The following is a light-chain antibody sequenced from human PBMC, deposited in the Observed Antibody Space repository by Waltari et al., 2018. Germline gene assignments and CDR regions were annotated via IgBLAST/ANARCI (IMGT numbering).Light chain of an antibody. V-gene: IGKV3-11*01. CDR1: QTVDTD. J-gene: IGKJ4*01. CDR2: DAS. CDR3: QQHSSWPLT. Sequence: EIVLTQSPAALSLSPGESATLSCRASQTVDTDLAWYQQKPGQSPRLRIYDASNRATGLPARFSGGGSGTDFTLTISSLEPEDFALYYCQQHSSWPLTFGGGTEVEIK.